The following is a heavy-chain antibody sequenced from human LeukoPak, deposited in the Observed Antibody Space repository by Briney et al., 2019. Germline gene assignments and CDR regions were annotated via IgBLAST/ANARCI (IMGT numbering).Heavy chain of an antibody. CDR3: ARVLNYGDYTGYYYYGMDV. V-gene: IGHV3-7*01. D-gene: IGHD4-17*01. CDR2: IKEDGSEK. CDR1: GFTFSSYW. J-gene: IGHJ6*02. Sequence: GGSLRLSCAASGFTFSSYWMSWVRQAPGKGLEWVANIKEDGSEKYYVDSVKGRFTISRDNAKNSVYLQMNSLRAEDTAVYYCARVLNYGDYTGYYYYGMDVWGQGTTVTVSS.